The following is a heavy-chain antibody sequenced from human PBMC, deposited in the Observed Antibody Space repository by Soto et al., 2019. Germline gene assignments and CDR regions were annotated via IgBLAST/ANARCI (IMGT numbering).Heavy chain of an antibody. CDR2: IWYDGSNK. CDR1: GFTFSSYG. V-gene: IGHV3-33*01. D-gene: IGHD6-19*01. CDR3: ARAALAGNWLHP. Sequence: QVQLVESGGGVVQPGRSLRLSCAASGFTFSSYGMHWVRQAPGKWLEGVAVIWYDGSNKYYADSVKGRFTISRDNSQNTLYLQMSSLSVEDTAVYYCARAALAGNWLHPWRQGTLVTVSS. J-gene: IGHJ5*02.